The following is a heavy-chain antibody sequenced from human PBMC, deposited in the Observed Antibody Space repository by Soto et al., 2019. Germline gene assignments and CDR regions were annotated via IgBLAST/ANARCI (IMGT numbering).Heavy chain of an antibody. Sequence: GASVKVSCKASGYTFTSYGISWVRQAPGQGLEWMGWISAYNGNTNYAQKLQGRVTMTTDTSTSTAYMELRSLRSDDTAVYYCARDITIFGVVNFQAFDIWGQGTMVTVSS. V-gene: IGHV1-18*01. CDR1: GYTFTSYG. CDR3: ARDITIFGVVNFQAFDI. J-gene: IGHJ3*02. D-gene: IGHD3-3*01. CDR2: ISAYNGNT.